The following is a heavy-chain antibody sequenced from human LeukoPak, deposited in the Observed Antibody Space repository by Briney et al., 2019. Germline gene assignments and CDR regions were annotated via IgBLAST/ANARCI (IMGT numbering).Heavy chain of an antibody. CDR1: GYTFTSYG. CDR2: ISAYNGNT. V-gene: IGHV1-18*01. J-gene: IGHJ4*02. Sequence: ASVNVSCKASGYTFTSYGISWVRQAPGQGLEWMGWISAYNGNTNYAQKLQGRVTMTTDTSTSTAYMELRSLRSDDTAVYYCARDADYYDSSGYPPIDYWGQGTLVTVSS. CDR3: ARDADYYDSSGYPPIDY. D-gene: IGHD3-22*01.